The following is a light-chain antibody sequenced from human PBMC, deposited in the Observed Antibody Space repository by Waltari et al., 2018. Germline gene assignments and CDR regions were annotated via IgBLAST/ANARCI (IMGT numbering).Light chain of an antibody. J-gene: IGLJ2*01. V-gene: IGLV2-14*03. CDR2: DII. CDR1: SSDIGGYYY. CDR3: SSYAPSSTV. Sequence: QSALTQPASVSGSPGQSITISCTGTSSDIGGYYYFSLYQQHPGKAPKLMIYDIIKRPSGVSDRFSGSKSGNTASLTISGLQAEDEADYYCSSYAPSSTVFGGGTKLTVL.